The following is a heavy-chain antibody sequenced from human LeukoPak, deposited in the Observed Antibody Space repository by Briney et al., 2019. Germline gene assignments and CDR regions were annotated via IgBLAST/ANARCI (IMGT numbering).Heavy chain of an antibody. V-gene: IGHV3-7*01. CDR1: GFIFRSYW. Sequence: GGSLRLSCAASGFIFRSYWMSWVRQAPGKGLEWVANIKQDGSEKYYVDSVKGRFTISRYNGKNSLYLQMNSLRAEDTAVYYCARDDIVVVGSNYYHYGMDVWGQGTTVTVSS. CDR2: IKQDGSEK. J-gene: IGHJ6*02. D-gene: IGHD2-2*01. CDR3: ARDDIVVVGSNYYHYGMDV.